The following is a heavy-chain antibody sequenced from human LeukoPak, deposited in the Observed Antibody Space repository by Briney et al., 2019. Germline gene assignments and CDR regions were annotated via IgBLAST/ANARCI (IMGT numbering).Heavy chain of an antibody. V-gene: IGHV3-7*03. J-gene: IGHJ4*02. CDR3: ANLITVAASFDY. CDR1: GFTFSNYW. CDR2: IKTDGSEK. D-gene: IGHD6-19*01. Sequence: GGSLRLSCEGSGFTFSNYWMGWVRQAPGKGLQWVANIKTDGSEKYYVDSVKGRFTISRDNSKNTLYLQMNSLRPEDTAVYYCANLITVAASFDYWGQGTLVTVSS.